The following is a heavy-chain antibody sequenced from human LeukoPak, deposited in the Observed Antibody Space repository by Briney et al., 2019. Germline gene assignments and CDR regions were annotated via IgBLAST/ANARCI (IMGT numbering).Heavy chain of an antibody. CDR1: GFTFSSYA. V-gene: IGHV3-23*01. Sequence: GSLRLSCAASGFTFSSYAMSWARQAPGKGLEWVSAISGSGGSTYYADSVRGRFTISRDNSKNTLYLQMNSLRADDTAVYYCAKDPKVGATYYFDYWGQGTLVTVSS. D-gene: IGHD1-26*01. CDR2: ISGSGGST. CDR3: AKDPKVGATYYFDY. J-gene: IGHJ4*02.